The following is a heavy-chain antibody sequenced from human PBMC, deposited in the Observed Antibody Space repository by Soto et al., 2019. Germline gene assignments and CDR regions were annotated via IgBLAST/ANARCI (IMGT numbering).Heavy chain of an antibody. CDR1: GGTFTSNS. CDR2: IIPIVDTA. J-gene: IGHJ6*02. V-gene: IGHV1-69*08. CDR3: ARGYCSGGSCYGYYGMDV. D-gene: IGHD2-15*01. Sequence: QVQLVQSGAEVKKPGSSVRVSCKASGGTFTSNSFSWVRQAPGQGLEWMGRIIPIVDTATYAQKFQDRVTIPADRSTSPAYLELRSLRSDDTAVSYCARGYCSGGSCYGYYGMDVWGQGTTVTVSS.